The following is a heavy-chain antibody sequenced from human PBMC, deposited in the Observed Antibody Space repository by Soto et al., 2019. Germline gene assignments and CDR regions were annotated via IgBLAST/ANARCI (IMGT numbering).Heavy chain of an antibody. J-gene: IGHJ4*02. CDR2: ITGSGVTT. D-gene: IGHD5-12*01. CDR3: AKVPGSGYDTIARNYFDY. CDR1: GFTFSSYA. Sequence: GGSLRLSCSASGFTFSSYAMSWVRQAPGKGLEWVSAITGSGVTTYYADSVKGRFTISRDNSKNTLYLQMSSLRADDTAVYYCAKVPGSGYDTIARNYFDYWGQGTLVTVSS. V-gene: IGHV3-23*01.